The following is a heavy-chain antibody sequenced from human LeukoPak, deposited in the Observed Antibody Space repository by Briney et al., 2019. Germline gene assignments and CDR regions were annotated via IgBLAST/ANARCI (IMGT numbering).Heavy chain of an antibody. D-gene: IGHD3-10*01. Sequence: GGSLRLSCEASGFTFTTYSMTWVRQAPGKGLEWVSIISSGSSAIFSADALKGRFTISRDNAKNSLYLQMNSLRAEDTAVYYCAKDGSKWKLLWFGEFHDWGQGTLVTVSS. CDR2: ISSGSSAI. CDR3: AKDGSKWKLLWFGEFHD. CDR1: GFTFTTYS. J-gene: IGHJ4*02. V-gene: IGHV3-21*01.